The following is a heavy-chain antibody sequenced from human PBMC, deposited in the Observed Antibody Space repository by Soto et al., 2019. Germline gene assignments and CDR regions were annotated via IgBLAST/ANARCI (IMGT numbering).Heavy chain of an antibody. CDR2: IYYSGST. J-gene: IGHJ4*02. CDR1: GGSISSSSYY. V-gene: IGHV4-39*01. Sequence: QLQLQESGPGLVKPSETLSLTCTVSGGSISSSSYYWGWIRQPPGKGLEWIGSIYYSGSTYYNPSLKSRVTISVDTSKNQFSLKLSSVTAADTAVYYCARLRTLGWYIVYWGQGTLVTVSS. CDR3: ARLRTLGWYIVY. D-gene: IGHD6-19*01.